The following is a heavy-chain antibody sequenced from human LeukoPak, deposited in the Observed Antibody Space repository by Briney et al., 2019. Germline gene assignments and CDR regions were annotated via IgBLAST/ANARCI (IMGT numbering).Heavy chain of an antibody. D-gene: IGHD5-18*01. CDR1: GGSISSYF. Sequence: PSETLSLTCTVSGGSISSYFWSWIRQPPGKGLEWIGCIYYSGSTNYNPSLKSRVTISVDTSKNQFSLKLSSVTAADTAVYYCARGLWGAMAYFFDYWGQGTLVTVSS. CDR2: IYYSGST. V-gene: IGHV4-59*01. J-gene: IGHJ4*02. CDR3: ARGLWGAMAYFFDY.